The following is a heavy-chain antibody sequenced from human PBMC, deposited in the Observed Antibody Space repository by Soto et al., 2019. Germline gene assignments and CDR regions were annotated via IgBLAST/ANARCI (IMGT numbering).Heavy chain of an antibody. CDR1: GGSISSYY. CDR2: IYYSGGT. CDR3: AKKVGQVCASNFDY. V-gene: IGHV4-59*01. J-gene: IGHJ4*02. Sequence: PSETLSLTCSVFGGSISSYYWSCIRQPTGKGLEWIGYIYYSGGTNYNPSLKSRVTISVDTSKNQFSLKLSSVTAADTAIYYCAKKVGQVCASNFDYWGPGTLVTVSS.